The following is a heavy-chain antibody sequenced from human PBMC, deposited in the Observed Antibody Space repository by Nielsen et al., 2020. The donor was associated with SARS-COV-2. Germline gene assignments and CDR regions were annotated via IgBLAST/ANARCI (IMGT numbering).Heavy chain of an antibody. D-gene: IGHD4-17*01. CDR2: ISGSGGST. V-gene: IGHV3-23*01. CDR1: GFTFSSYV. J-gene: IGHJ4*02. Sequence: GESLKISCAASGFTFSSYVMSWVRQAPGKGLEWVSAISGSGGSTYYADSVKGRFTISRDNSKNMLYLQMNSLRAEDTAVYYCANFDYGDYLCWGQGTLVTVSS. CDR3: ANFDYGDYLC.